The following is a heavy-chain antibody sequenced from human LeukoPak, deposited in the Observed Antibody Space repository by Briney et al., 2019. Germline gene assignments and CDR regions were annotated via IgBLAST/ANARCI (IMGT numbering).Heavy chain of an antibody. D-gene: IGHD2-2*01. CDR1: GYIFTGHY. J-gene: IGHJ4*02. V-gene: IGHV1-2*02. Sequence: GASVKVSCKASGYIFTGHYMHWARQAPGQGLEWMGWINPKNGDTNSAQNFQGRVTMTRDTSITTVSMELSRLRRDDTAVYYCARGVVPAAPPDYWGQGTLVTVSS. CDR3: ARGVVPAAPPDY. CDR2: INPKNGDT.